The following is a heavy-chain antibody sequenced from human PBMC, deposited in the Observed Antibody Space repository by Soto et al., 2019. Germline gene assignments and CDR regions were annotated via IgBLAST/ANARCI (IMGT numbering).Heavy chain of an antibody. CDR2: IIPIFGTA. J-gene: IGHJ6*02. D-gene: IGHD2-15*01. Sequence: SVKVSCKASGGTFSRYAISWVRQAPGQGLEWMGGIIPIFGTANYAQKFQGRVTITADESTSTAYMELSSLRSEDTAVYYCARESGGSSQRGGYYYYGMDVWGQGTTVTAP. CDR3: ARESGGSSQRGGYYYYGMDV. CDR1: GGTFSRYA. V-gene: IGHV1-69*13.